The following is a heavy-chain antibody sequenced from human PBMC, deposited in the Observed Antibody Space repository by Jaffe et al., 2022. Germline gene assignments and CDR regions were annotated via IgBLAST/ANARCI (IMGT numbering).Heavy chain of an antibody. J-gene: IGHJ5*02. CDR1: GYSIRSSYS. CDR2: VLHNGDT. D-gene: IGHD3-22*01. CDR3: ARHHYSENGGFSRLFDP. V-gene: IGHV4-38-2*01. Sequence: QVQLQESGPGLVKPSETLSLTCAVSGYSIRSSYSWAWIRQPPGKGLEWIGSVLHNGDTFYSVSLKSRVTISQDTSKNQYSLKLSSVTPADTAVYYCARHHYSENGGFSRLFDPWGQGTLVRVSS.